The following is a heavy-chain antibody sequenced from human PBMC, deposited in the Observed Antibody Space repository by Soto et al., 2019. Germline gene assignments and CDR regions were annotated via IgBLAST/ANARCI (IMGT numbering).Heavy chain of an antibody. J-gene: IGHJ1*01. CDR3: ARVARGIAVAGTYLLQH. Sequence: QVQLVQSGAEVKKPGASVKVSCKASGYTFTGYYMHWVRQAPGQGLEWMGWINPNSGGTNYAQKFQGRVTMTRDPSISTAYMELSRLRSDDTAVYYCARVARGIAVAGTYLLQHWGQGTLVTVSS. CDR2: INPNSGGT. V-gene: IGHV1-2*02. CDR1: GYTFTGYY. D-gene: IGHD6-19*01.